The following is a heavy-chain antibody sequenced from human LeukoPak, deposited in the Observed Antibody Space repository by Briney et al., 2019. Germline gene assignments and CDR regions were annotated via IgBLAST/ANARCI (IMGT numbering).Heavy chain of an antibody. J-gene: IGHJ4*02. D-gene: IGHD1-26*01. CDR2: ISGSRSYI. Sequence: GGSLRLSCAASGFTFSTYNMNWVRQAPGKGLEWVSSISGSRSYIYYADSVKGRLSISRDNAKNSLYLQMNSLRAEDTAVYYCARDLLGWELHYFDYWGQGTLVTVSS. CDR3: ARDLLGWELHYFDY. V-gene: IGHV3-21*01. CDR1: GFTFSTYN.